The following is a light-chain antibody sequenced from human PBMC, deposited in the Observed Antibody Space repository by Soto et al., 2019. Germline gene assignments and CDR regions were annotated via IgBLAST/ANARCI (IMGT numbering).Light chain of an antibody. V-gene: IGKV3-20*01. CDR3: QQYGSPLT. Sequence: VLTQSPATLSLSPGERATLSCTTNEPFNSPYLAWYQQKPGQAPRLLIYGASNTATGIPDRFSGSGSGADFTLTISRLEPEDFAVYYCQQYGSPLTFGGGTKVEI. CDR1: EPFNSPY. J-gene: IGKJ4*01. CDR2: GAS.